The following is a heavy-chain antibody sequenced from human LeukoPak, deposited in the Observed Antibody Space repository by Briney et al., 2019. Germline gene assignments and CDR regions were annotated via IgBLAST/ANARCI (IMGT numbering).Heavy chain of an antibody. V-gene: IGHV4-4*02. CDR2: IYHSGST. CDR1: GFTLSSYG. J-gene: IGHJ6*02. CDR3: ASTVTTNYYYGMDV. D-gene: IGHD4-17*01. Sequence: PGGSLRLSCAASGFTLSSYGMNWVRQPPGKGLEWNGEIYHSGSTNYNPSLKSRVTISVDKSKNQFSLKLSSVTAADTAVYYCASTVTTNYYYGMDVWGQGTTVTVSS.